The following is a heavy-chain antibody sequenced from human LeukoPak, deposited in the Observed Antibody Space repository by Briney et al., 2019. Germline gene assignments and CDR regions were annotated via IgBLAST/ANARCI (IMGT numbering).Heavy chain of an antibody. Sequence: SETLSLTCTVSGGSISSYYWSWIRQPAGKGLEWIGRIYTSGSPNYDPSLKSRVTMSVDTSKNQFSLKLSSVTAADTAVYYCARVNYYDSSGRGAFDIWGQGTMVTVSS. CDR1: GGSISSYY. D-gene: IGHD3-22*01. CDR3: ARVNYYDSSGRGAFDI. J-gene: IGHJ3*02. CDR2: IYTSGSP. V-gene: IGHV4-4*07.